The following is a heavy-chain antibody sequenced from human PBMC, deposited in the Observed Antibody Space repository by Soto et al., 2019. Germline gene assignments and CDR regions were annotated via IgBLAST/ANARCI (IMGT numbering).Heavy chain of an antibody. Sequence: QAQVVQSGAEVRKPGSAVKLSCKASEGTFNSYAIAWVRQAPGQGLEWMGGIIPYYNTLNYAQKFQDRVTTTADDSTNTVYMELSSLRSDDTAVYFCASGASRWYPYFFDSGSQGTLVTVSS. D-gene: IGHD6-13*01. CDR2: IIPYYNTL. V-gene: IGHV1-69*01. CDR3: ASGASRWYPYFFDS. J-gene: IGHJ4*02. CDR1: EGTFNSYA.